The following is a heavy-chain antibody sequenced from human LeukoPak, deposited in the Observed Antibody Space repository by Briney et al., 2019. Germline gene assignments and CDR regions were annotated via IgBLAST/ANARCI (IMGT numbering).Heavy chain of an antibody. V-gene: IGHV3-11*04. CDR2: ISSSGSTI. CDR1: GFTFSDYY. Sequence: KPGGSLRLSCAASGFTFSDYYMSWIRQAPGKGLEWVSYISSSGSTIYYADSVKGRFTISRDNAKNSLYLQMNSLRAEDTAVYYCARDQDFCIRWFDPWGQGTLVTVSS. D-gene: IGHD3-3*01. CDR3: ARDQDFCIRWFDP. J-gene: IGHJ5*02.